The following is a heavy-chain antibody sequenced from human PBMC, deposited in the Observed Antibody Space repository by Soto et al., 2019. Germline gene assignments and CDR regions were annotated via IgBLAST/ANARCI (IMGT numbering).Heavy chain of an antibody. CDR2: YGGSGGST. J-gene: IGHJ6*03. Sequence: DVQLLESGGGLAQRGGSLRLSCAASGFSFSTYGMTWVRQAPGKGLEWVSYGGSGGSTYYADSVKGRFTISRDNTKNTLYLQMNSVRAEDTAVYYCVKFRGRAYHYYYMDVWGNGTTVTVSS. D-gene: IGHD3-16*01. CDR3: VKFRGRAYHYYYMDV. CDR1: GFSFSTYG. V-gene: IGHV3-23*01.